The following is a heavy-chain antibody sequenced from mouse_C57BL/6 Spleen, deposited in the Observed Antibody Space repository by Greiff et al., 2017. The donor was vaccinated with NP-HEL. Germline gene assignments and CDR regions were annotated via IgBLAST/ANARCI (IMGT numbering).Heavy chain of an antibody. CDR3: ARGENWDFDY. CDR2: IDPSDSYT. CDR1: GYTFTSYW. Sequence: QVQLQQPGAELVRPGTSVKLSCKASGYTFTSYWMHWVKQRPGQGLEWIGVIDPSDSYTNYNQKFKGKATLTVDTSSSTAYMQLSSLTSEDSAVYYCARGENWDFDYWGQGTTLTVSS. J-gene: IGHJ2*01. D-gene: IGHD4-1*01. V-gene: IGHV1-59*01.